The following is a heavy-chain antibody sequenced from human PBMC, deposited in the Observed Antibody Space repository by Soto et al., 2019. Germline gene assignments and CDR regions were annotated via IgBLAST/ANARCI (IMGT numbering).Heavy chain of an antibody. V-gene: IGHV3-23*01. Sequence: EVQLLESGGGLVQPGGSLRLSCAVSGFTFSRYAMGWVRQALGKGLEWVAVINYMGGNIHYTDSVKGRFTISRDNSRNTLYLQMNTLRVDDTAVYYCATQDFRGTTGTTWGQGTLVTVSS. CDR3: ATQDFRGTTGTT. CDR1: GFTFSRYA. CDR2: INYMGGNI. J-gene: IGHJ5*02. D-gene: IGHD1-1*01.